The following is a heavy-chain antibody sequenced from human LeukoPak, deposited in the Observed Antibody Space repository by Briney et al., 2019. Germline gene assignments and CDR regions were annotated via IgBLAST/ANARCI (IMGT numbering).Heavy chain of an antibody. CDR3: ARRDSSSWYY. J-gene: IGHJ4*02. Sequence: GESLKISCKGSGYSFTSYWIGWVRQMPGKGLEWMGIIYPGDSDTRYGPSFQGQVTISADKSISTAYLQWSRLKASDNAMYYCARRDSSSWYYWGQGTLVTVSS. D-gene: IGHD6-13*01. CDR1: GYSFTSYW. CDR2: IYPGDSDT. V-gene: IGHV5-51*01.